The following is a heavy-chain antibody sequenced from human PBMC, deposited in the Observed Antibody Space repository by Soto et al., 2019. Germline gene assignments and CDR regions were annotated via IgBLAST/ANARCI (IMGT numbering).Heavy chain of an antibody. CDR2: FDPEDGET. J-gene: IGHJ4*02. CDR3: ATAPSYDYIWGSYLSSY. D-gene: IGHD3-16*01. V-gene: IGHV1-24*01. Sequence: SSVKVSCKVSGYTLTEFSIHWVRLAPGKGLEWMGGFDPEDGETIYAQKFQGRVTMTEDTSTDTAYMELSSLRSEDTAVYYCATAPSYDYIWGSYLSSYWGQGTLVTVSS. CDR1: GYTLTEFS.